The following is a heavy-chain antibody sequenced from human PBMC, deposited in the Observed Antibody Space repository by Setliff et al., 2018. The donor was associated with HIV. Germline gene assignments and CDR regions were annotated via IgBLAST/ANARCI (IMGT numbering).Heavy chain of an antibody. V-gene: IGHV1-8*02. CDR2: MNPNNGNT. Sequence: GASVKVSCKASGYNFTDYDINWARQATGQGLEWMGWMNPNNGNTGYAEKFQGRVTMTRDTSISTAYMELSSLRSDDTAVYYCARGTAPRPASVLEFLEWLFPNWFDPWGQGTLVTVSS. CDR3: ARGTAPRPASVLEFLEWLFPNWFDP. J-gene: IGHJ5*02. CDR1: GYNFTDYD. D-gene: IGHD3-3*02.